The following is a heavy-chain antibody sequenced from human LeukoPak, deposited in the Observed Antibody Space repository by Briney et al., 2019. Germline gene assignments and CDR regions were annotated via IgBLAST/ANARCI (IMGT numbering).Heavy chain of an antibody. J-gene: IGHJ1*01. CDR2: ISGSGGST. CDR1: GFTFSSYA. V-gene: IGHV3-23*01. Sequence: GGSLRLSCVASGFTFSSYAMSWVRQAPGKGLEWVSAISGSGGSTYYADSVKGRFTISRDNSKNTLYLQMNSLRAEDTAVYYCAKARDDRSFQHWGQGTLVTVSS. CDR3: AKARDDRSFQH. D-gene: IGHD1-1*01.